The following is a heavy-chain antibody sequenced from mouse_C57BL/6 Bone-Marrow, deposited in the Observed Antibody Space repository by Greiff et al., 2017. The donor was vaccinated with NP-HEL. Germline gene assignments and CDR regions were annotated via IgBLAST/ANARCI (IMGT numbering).Heavy chain of an antibody. V-gene: IGHV1-74*01. CDR1: GYTFTSYC. Sequence: QVQLQQPGAELVKPGASVKVSCKASGYTFTSYCMHWVKQRPGQGLEWIGRIHPSDSDTNYNQKFKGKATLTVDKSSSTSYMQLSSLSSEDTAVYYCARPLFFYYFDYWGQGTTLTVSS. J-gene: IGHJ2*01. CDR2: IHPSDSDT. CDR3: ARPLFFYYFDY.